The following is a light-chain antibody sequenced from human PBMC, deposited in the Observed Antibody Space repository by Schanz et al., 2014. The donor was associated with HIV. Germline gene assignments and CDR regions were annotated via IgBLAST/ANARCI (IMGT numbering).Light chain of an antibody. CDR3: QQAHSFPLT. Sequence: DIQMTQSPSSLSASVGDRVTIPCRASQDIRDDLGWYQQSPGKAPKRLIYDASSLQRGVPSRFSGSGSGTEFTLTISSLQAEDFATYYCQQAHSFPLTFGGGTKVEIK. CDR1: QDIRDD. V-gene: IGKV1-17*01. J-gene: IGKJ4*01. CDR2: DAS.